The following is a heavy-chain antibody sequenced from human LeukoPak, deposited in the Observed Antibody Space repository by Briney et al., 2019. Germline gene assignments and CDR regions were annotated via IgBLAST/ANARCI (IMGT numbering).Heavy chain of an antibody. J-gene: IGHJ4*02. CDR3: ARDADDDFWSGALYYFDY. CDR1: GFTFSAYT. Sequence: PGGSLRLSCAASGFTFSAYTMNWVRQAPGKGLEWVSSISGSSSTMYYADSVKGRFTISRDNAKNSLFLQMNSLRAEDTAVYYCARDADDDFWSGALYYFDYWGQGTLVTVSS. CDR2: ISGSSSTM. D-gene: IGHD3-3*01. V-gene: IGHV3-48*01.